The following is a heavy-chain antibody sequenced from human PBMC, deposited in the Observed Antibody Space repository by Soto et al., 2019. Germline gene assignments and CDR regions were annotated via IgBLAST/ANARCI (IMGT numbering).Heavy chain of an antibody. Sequence: HPGGSLRLSCAASGFTFSSYEMNWVRQAPGKGLEWVSYISSSGSTIYYADSVKGRFTISRDNAKNSLYLQMNSLRAEDTAVYYCARDFSSRSGYDGNYYYYGMDVWGQGTTVTVSS. V-gene: IGHV3-48*03. D-gene: IGHD5-12*01. CDR2: ISSSGSTI. CDR3: ARDFSSRSGYDGNYYYYGMDV. J-gene: IGHJ6*02. CDR1: GFTFSSYE.